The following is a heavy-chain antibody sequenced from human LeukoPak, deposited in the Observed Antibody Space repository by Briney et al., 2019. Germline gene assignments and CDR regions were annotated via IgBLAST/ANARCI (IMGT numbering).Heavy chain of an antibody. CDR2: RHHSGSS. Sequence: SETLSLTCTVSGGSISSYYWSWLRQPPGRGLEWIAYRHHSGSSNYNPSLESRVTVSVDTSNNQFSLRVTSVTAADTAVYYCARVVGSGWNYFDSWGQGTLVTVSS. J-gene: IGHJ4*02. V-gene: IGHV4-59*01. CDR1: GGSISSYY. D-gene: IGHD6-19*01. CDR3: ARVVGSGWNYFDS.